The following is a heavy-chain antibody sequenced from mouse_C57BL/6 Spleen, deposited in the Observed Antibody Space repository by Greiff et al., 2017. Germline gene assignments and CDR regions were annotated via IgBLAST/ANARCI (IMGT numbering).Heavy chain of an antibody. V-gene: IGHV1-39*01. CDR3: ARTENYYAMDY. J-gene: IGHJ4*01. CDR2: INPTYGTT. Sequence: VQLQQSGPELVKPGASVKISCKASGYSFTDYNLNWVKQSNGQSLEWIGVINPTYGTTSYNQKFKGKATLTVDQSSSTAYMQLYSLTSYDSAVYYCARTENYYAMDYWGQGTSVTVSS. CDR1: GYSFTDYN.